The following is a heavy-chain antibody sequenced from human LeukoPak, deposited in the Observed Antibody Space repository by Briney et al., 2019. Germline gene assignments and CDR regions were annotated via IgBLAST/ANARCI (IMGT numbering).Heavy chain of an antibody. D-gene: IGHD2-15*01. V-gene: IGHV1-2*02. CDR3: ARSSRRVVAACDY. J-gene: IGHJ4*02. CDR1: GYTFTGYY. CDR2: INPNSGGT. Sequence: ASAKVSCKASGYTFTGYYMHWVRQAPGQGLEWMGWINPNSGGTNYAQKFQGRVTMTRDTSISTAYMELSRLRSDDTAVYYCARSSRRVVAACDYWGQGTLVTVSS.